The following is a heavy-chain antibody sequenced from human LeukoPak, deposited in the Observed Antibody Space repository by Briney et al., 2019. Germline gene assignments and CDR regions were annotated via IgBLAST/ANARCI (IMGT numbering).Heavy chain of an antibody. J-gene: IGHJ5*02. CDR2: ISNASNTI. Sequence: GGSLRLSCAASGFTFSSYSMNWVRQAPGKGLEWVSYISNASNTIYYADSVKGQFTISRDNAKNSLYLQMNGLRAEDTAMYYCARDGWFGDYNWFDPWGQGTLVTVSS. CDR3: ARDGWFGDYNWFDP. V-gene: IGHV3-48*01. CDR1: GFTFSSYS. D-gene: IGHD3-10*01.